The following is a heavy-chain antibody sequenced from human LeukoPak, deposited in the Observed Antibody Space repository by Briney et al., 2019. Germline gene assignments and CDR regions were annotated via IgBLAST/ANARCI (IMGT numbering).Heavy chain of an antibody. V-gene: IGHV3-15*01. D-gene: IGHD6-19*01. Sequence: GGSLRLSCAASGLTFSNAWMSWVRQAPGKGLEWVGRIKRKSDGGTTDYAAPVKGRFTISRDDSKNTLYLQMNSLRAEDTAVYYCAKGIQQWLASLDYWGQGTLVTVSS. CDR2: IKRKSDGGTT. J-gene: IGHJ4*02. CDR1: GLTFSNAW. CDR3: AKGIQQWLASLDY.